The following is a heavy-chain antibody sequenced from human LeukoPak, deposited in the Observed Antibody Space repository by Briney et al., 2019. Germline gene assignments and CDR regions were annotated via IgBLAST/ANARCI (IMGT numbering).Heavy chain of an antibody. CDR3: ARDDYYGSGGYSGTFDY. CDR1: GFTFSNNA. V-gene: IGHV3-23*01. CDR2: ISGSGGST. J-gene: IGHJ4*02. D-gene: IGHD3-10*01. Sequence: GGSLRLSCAASGFTFSNNAMSWVRQAPGKGLEWVSAISGSGGSTYYADSVKGRFSISRDNSKNTLYLQMNSLRAEDTAVYYCARDDYYGSGGYSGTFDYWGQGTLVTVSS.